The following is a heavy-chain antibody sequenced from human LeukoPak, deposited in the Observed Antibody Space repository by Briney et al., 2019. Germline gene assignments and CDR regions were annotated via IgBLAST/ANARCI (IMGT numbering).Heavy chain of an antibody. CDR1: GFSFDDYA. CDR3: ARDLEAAPDY. CDR2: ISWNSGSI. D-gene: IGHD6-13*01. J-gene: IGHJ4*02. Sequence: QSGGSLRLSCAASGFSFDDYAMHWVRQAPGKGLEWVSGISWNSGSIGYADSVKGRFTISRDNSKNTLYLQMNSLRAEDTAVYYCARDLEAAPDYWGQGTLVTVSS. V-gene: IGHV3-9*01.